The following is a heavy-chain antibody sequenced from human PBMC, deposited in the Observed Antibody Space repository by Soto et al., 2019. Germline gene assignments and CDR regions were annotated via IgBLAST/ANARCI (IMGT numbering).Heavy chain of an antibody. Sequence: SETLSLTCTVSGGSISSSNYYWGWIRQPPGKGLEWIGSIYYSGSTYYNPPLKSRVTISVDTSKNHFSLKLSSVIAADTAVYYCARHSASSWSYYYYMDVWGKGTTVTVSS. CDR1: GGSISSSNYY. CDR2: IYYSGST. D-gene: IGHD3-3*01. J-gene: IGHJ6*03. V-gene: IGHV4-39*01. CDR3: ARHSASSWSYYYYMDV.